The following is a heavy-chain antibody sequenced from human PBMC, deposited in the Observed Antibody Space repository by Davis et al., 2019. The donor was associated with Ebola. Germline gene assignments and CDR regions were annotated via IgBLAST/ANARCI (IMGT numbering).Heavy chain of an antibody. CDR1: GFTFSDYY. D-gene: IGHD3-3*01. CDR2: ISSSGSTI. V-gene: IGHV3-11*04. CDR3: AKDPTRYYDFWSGYAGYGMDV. Sequence: GESLKISCAASGFTFSDYYMSWIRQAPGKGLEWVSYISSSGSTIYYADSVKGRFTISRDNAKNSLYLQMNSLRAEDTAVYYCAKDPTRYYDFWSGYAGYGMDVWGQGTTVTISS. J-gene: IGHJ6*02.